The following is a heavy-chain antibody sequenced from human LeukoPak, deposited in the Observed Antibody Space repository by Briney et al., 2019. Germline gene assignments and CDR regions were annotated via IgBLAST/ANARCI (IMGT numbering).Heavy chain of an antibody. D-gene: IGHD6-19*01. Sequence: ASVKVSCKASGYTFTGYYMHWVRQAPGQGLEWMGRINPNSGGTNSAQKFQGRVTMTRDTSISTAYMELSRLRSDDTAVYYCARDAGGWYYYYYMDVWGKGTTVTVSS. CDR2: INPNSGGT. CDR1: GYTFTGYY. CDR3: ARDAGGWYYYYYMDV. V-gene: IGHV1-2*06. J-gene: IGHJ6*03.